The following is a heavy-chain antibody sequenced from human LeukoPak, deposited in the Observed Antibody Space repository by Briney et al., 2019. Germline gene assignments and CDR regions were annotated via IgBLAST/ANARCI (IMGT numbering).Heavy chain of an antibody. J-gene: IGHJ4*02. CDR3: ARGPPAIVGATTSDY. V-gene: IGHV1-8*01. CDR1: GYTFTSYD. D-gene: IGHD1-26*01. Sequence: ASVKVSCKASGYTFTSYDINWVRQATGQGLEWMGWMNPNSGNTGYAQKFQGRVTTTRNTSISTAYMELSSLRSEDTAVYYCARGPPAIVGATTSDYWGQGTLVTVSS. CDR2: MNPNSGNT.